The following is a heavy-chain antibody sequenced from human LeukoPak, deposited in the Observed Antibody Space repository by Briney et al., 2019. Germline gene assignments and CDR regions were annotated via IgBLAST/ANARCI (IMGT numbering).Heavy chain of an antibody. D-gene: IGHD3-9*01. V-gene: IGHV4-28*03. J-gene: IGHJ4*02. Sequence: SDTLSLTCAVSGYSITSSSWWGWIRQPPGKGLEWIGYIYHSGTTYNNPSLKSRVTMSVDTSKNQFSLKLTSVTAADTAVYYCARGLRYFDYRNWGQGTLVTVSS. CDR2: IYHSGTT. CDR3: ARGLRYFDYRN. CDR1: GYSITSSSW.